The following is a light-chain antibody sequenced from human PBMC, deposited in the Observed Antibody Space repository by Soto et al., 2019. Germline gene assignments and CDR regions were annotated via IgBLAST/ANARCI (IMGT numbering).Light chain of an antibody. J-gene: IGKJ2*01. Sequence: DIQMTQSPSSLSASVGDRVTITCRASQTISTYLYWYQQEPGKAPKLLIYAASSLQSGVPSRFSGSGSGTDFTLTISSLQPEDFAAYYCQQSHGIPYTFGQGTKLEIK. CDR2: AAS. CDR3: QQSHGIPYT. V-gene: IGKV1-39*01. CDR1: QTISTY.